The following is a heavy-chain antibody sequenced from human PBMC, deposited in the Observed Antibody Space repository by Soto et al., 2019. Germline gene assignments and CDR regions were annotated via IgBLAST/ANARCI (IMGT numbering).Heavy chain of an antibody. V-gene: IGHV3-23*01. CDR3: AKSRYSDSSGDYYDF. D-gene: IGHD3-22*01. CDR1: GFMFSNYA. CDR2: IGGRATSA. J-gene: IGHJ4*02. Sequence: EVQLLESGGGLVQPGGSLRLSCAASGFMFSNYAMSWVRQAPGKGLEWVSGIGGRATSAYYADSVKGLFAISRDNSYNTLFLQLNSLRAEDTAVYYCAKSRYSDSSGDYYDFWGQGTLVTVSS.